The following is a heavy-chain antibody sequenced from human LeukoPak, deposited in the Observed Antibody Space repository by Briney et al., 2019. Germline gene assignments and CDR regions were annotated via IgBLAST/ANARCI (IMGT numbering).Heavy chain of an antibody. CDR3: VMGYCSGGSCHPNDAFDI. V-gene: IGHV4-34*01. D-gene: IGHD2-15*01. J-gene: IGHJ3*02. Sequence: PSETLSLICAVYGGSLGGYYWSWIRQPPGKGLEWIGEINHSGSTNYNPSLKSRVTISVDTSKNQFSLKLSSVTAADTAVYYCVMGYCSGGSCHPNDAFDIWGQGTMVTVSS. CDR1: GGSLGGYY. CDR2: INHSGST.